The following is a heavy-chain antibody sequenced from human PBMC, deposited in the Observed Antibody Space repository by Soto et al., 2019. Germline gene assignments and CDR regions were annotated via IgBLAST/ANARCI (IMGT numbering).Heavy chain of an antibody. D-gene: IGHD6-13*01. V-gene: IGHV4-4*02. J-gene: IGHJ6*02. Sequence: TLSLTCAVSGGSISSSNWWSWVRQPPGKGLEWIGEIYHSGSTNYNPSLKRRVTISVDKSKNQFSLKLSSVTAADTAVYYCARSPYLAAAPDVWGQGTTVTVSS. CDR2: IYHSGST. CDR1: GGSISSSNW. CDR3: ARSPYLAAAPDV.